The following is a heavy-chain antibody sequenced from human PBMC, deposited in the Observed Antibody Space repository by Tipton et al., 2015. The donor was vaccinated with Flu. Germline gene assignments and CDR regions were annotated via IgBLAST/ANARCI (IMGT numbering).Heavy chain of an antibody. CDR3: ARDLVGATTQADY. Sequence: SLRLSCAASGFTFSSYSMNWVRQAPGKGLEWVSYISSSSSTIYYADSVKGRFTISRDNAKNSLYLQMNSLRAEDTAVYYCARDLVGATTQADYWGQGTLVTVSS. CDR1: GFTFSSYS. J-gene: IGHJ4*02. V-gene: IGHV3-48*01. CDR2: ISSSSSTI. D-gene: IGHD1-26*01.